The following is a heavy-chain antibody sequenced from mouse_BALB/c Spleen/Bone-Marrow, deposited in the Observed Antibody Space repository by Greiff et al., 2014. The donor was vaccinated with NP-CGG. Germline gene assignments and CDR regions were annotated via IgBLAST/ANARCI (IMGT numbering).Heavy chain of an antibody. CDR1: GFTFTDYY. CDR2: IRNKANGYTT. J-gene: IGHJ3*01. Sequence: EVQGVESGGGLVQPGGSLRLSCATSGFTFTDYYMTWVRQPPRKALEWLGFIRNKANGYTTVYNLSVRGRFTISRDNSQSILYLQMNTLRAEDSATYYCARDMGLLRFDYWGQGTLVTVSA. D-gene: IGHD2-3*01. CDR3: ARDMGLLRFDY. V-gene: IGHV7-3*02.